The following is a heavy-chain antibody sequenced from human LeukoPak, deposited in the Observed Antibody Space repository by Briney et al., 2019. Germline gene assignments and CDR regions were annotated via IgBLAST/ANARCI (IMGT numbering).Heavy chain of an antibody. CDR3: ASTDYYDSSGYYSEPFDY. CDR1: GFTFSSYA. CDR2: ISGSGGST. J-gene: IGHJ4*02. Sequence: GGSLRLSCAASGFTFSSYAMSWVRQAPGKGLEWVSAISGSGGSTYYADSVKGRFTISRDNSKNTLYLQMNSLRAEDTTVYYCASTDYYDSSGYYSEPFDYWGQGTLVTVSS. D-gene: IGHD3-22*01. V-gene: IGHV3-23*01.